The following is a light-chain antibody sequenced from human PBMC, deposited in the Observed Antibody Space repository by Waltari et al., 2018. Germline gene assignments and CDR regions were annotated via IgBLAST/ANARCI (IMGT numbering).Light chain of an antibody. J-gene: IGKJ2*03. CDR2: AAS. CDR1: QGVSTS. Sequence: IQMTQSPSSLPASAGDRVTITCRASQGVSTSLNWYQQKPGKTPRRLIYAASSLESGVPSRFSGSGSGSDFTLTISSLQPEDFATYYCLQYNKIPYSFGQGTKVEIK. V-gene: IGKV1D-13*01. CDR3: LQYNKIPYS.